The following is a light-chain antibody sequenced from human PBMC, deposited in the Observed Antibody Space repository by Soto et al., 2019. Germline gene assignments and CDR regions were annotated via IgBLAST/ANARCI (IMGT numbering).Light chain of an antibody. J-gene: IGLJ3*02. CDR2: DVS. CDR3: CSSGGSYAWV. Sequence: QSALTQPRSVSGSPGQSVTISCTGTSSDVGDYNYVSWYQQHPGKAPKLMIYDVSERPSGVPHRFSGSKSGNTASLTISGLQAEDEADYCCCSSGGSYAWVFGGGTKLTVL. V-gene: IGLV2-11*01. CDR1: SSDVGDYNY.